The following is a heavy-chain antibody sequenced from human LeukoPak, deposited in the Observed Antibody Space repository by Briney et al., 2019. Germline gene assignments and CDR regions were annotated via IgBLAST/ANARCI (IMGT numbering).Heavy chain of an antibody. D-gene: IGHD4-4*01. J-gene: IGHJ6*02. CDR1: GGSISSYY. CDR2: IYNSGST. V-gene: IGHV4-59*12. Sequence: PSETLSLTCTVSGGSISSYYWSWIRQPPGKGLEWIGHIYNSGSTNYNPSLKSRVTMSVDTSKNQFSLKLSSVTAADTAVYYCARDRMAYSYYYYGMDVWGQGTTVTVSS. CDR3: ARDRMAYSYYYYGMDV.